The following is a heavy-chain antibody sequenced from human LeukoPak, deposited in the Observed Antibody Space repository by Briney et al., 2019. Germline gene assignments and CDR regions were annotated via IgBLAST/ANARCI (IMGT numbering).Heavy chain of an antibody. Sequence: GGSLRLSCAASGFTFNTYWMSWVRQAPGKGLEWVANIKPDGSEKYYVDSVKGRFTISRDNSKNTLYLQMNSLRAEDTAVYYCATAPSGSGTFLDYWGQGTLVTVSS. CDR2: IKPDGSEK. CDR1: GFTFNTYW. J-gene: IGHJ4*02. D-gene: IGHD3-10*01. V-gene: IGHV3-7*02. CDR3: ATAPSGSGTFLDY.